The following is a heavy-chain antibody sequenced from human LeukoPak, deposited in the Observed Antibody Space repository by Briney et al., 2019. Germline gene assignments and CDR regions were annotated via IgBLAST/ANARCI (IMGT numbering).Heavy chain of an antibody. D-gene: IGHD6-25*01. CDR3: ARVPRSGGSIDY. V-gene: IGHV3-11*01. Sequence: GGSLRLSCAASGFTSSDYYMTWIRQAPGKGLEWVSYISSSGSTTHYADSVKGRFTISRDNAKNSLSVQMNNLRAEDTAVYYCARVPRSGGSIDYWGQGTLVTVSS. CDR1: GFTSSDYY. J-gene: IGHJ4*02. CDR2: ISSSGSTT.